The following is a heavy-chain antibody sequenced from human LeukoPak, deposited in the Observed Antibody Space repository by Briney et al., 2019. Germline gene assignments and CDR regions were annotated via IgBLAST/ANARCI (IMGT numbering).Heavy chain of an antibody. J-gene: IGHJ6*02. CDR2: ISGSGGST. Sequence: GGSLRLSCAASGFSFSNYAMSWVRQAPGKGLEWVSEISGSGGSTYYADSVKGRFTISRDNSKNTLYLQMNSLRAEDTAVYYCANTRGYCGGDCYPYGMDVWGQGTTVTVSS. CDR3: ANTRGYCGGDCYPYGMDV. D-gene: IGHD2-21*01. CDR1: GFSFSNYA. V-gene: IGHV3-23*01.